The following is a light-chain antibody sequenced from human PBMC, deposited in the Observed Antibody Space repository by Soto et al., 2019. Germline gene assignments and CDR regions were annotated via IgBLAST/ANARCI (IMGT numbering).Light chain of an antibody. CDR2: GAS. J-gene: IGKJ2*01. CDR1: QSVSSY. CDR3: QHRGKWPRT. Sequence: EIVLTQAPATLSLSPGERATLSCRASQSVSSYLAWYQQKPGQAPRLFIYGASNRATGIPARFSGSGSGTVFTITISSLEPEDFAVYYCQHRGKWPRTFGQGTKLEIK. V-gene: IGKV3-11*01.